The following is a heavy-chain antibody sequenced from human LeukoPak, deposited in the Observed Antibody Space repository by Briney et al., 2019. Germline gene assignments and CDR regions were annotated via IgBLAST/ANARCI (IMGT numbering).Heavy chain of an antibody. V-gene: IGHV1-18*01. D-gene: IGHD6-6*01. CDR2: ISAYNGNT. CDR1: GYTFTSYG. Sequence: ASVKVSCKASGYTFTSYGISWVRLAPGQGLEWMGWISAYNGNTNYAQKLQGRVTMTTDTSTSTAYMELRSLRSDDTAVYYCARDPSLGSSASYFDYWGQGTLVTVSS. CDR3: ARDPSLGSSASYFDY. J-gene: IGHJ4*02.